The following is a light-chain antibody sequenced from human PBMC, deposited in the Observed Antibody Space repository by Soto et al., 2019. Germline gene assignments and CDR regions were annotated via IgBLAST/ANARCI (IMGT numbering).Light chain of an antibody. Sequence: ENVLTQSPGTLSLSPGERATLSCRASQSVGSSYLAWYQQKPGQAPRLLFYSTSSRATDIPDRFSGSGSGTDFTLTISRLEPEDFAVYYCHQYDSPIWTFGQGTKVEIK. J-gene: IGKJ1*01. CDR2: STS. V-gene: IGKV3-20*01. CDR1: QSVGSSY. CDR3: HQYDSPIWT.